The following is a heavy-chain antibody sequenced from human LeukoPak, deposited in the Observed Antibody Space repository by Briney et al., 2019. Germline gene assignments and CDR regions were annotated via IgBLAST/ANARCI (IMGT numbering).Heavy chain of an antibody. CDR2: IIPILGIA. CDR3: ARDGTGVAGPFDP. V-gene: IGHV1-69*04. D-gene: IGHD6-19*01. CDR1: GGTFSSYA. J-gene: IGHJ5*02. Sequence: SVKVSCKASGGTFSSYAISWVRQAPGQGLEWMGRIIPILGIANYAQKFQGRVTITADKSTSTAYMELSSLRSEDTAVYYCARDGTGVAGPFDPWGQGTLVTVSS.